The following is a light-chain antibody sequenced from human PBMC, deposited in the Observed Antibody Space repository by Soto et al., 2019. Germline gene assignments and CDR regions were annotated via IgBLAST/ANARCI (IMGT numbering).Light chain of an antibody. CDR1: SSDVGDYNY. Sequence: QSALTQPPSASGSPGQSVTISCTGTSSDVGDYNYVSWYQQHPGKAPKLMIYEVNKRPSGVPDRFSGSKSGNTASLTVSGLQAEDEADYDCSSYAGYSNLVFGGGTQLTVL. CDR2: EVN. J-gene: IGLJ2*01. V-gene: IGLV2-8*01. CDR3: SSYAGYSNLV.